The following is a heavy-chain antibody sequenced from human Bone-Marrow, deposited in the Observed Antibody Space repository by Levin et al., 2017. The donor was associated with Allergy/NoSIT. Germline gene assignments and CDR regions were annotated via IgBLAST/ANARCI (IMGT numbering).Heavy chain of an antibody. CDR1: GFTFSSDA. J-gene: IGHJ4*02. CDR3: AKDGVSWNDIY. CDR2: ISGSGIST. Sequence: PGGSLRLSCAASGFTFSSDAMSWVRQAPEKGLEWVSGISGSGISTYYADSVKGRFTISRDNSKNTLYLQMNSLRAEDTAVYYCAKDGVSWNDIYWGQGTRVTVSS. V-gene: IGHV3-23*01. D-gene: IGHD1-1*01.